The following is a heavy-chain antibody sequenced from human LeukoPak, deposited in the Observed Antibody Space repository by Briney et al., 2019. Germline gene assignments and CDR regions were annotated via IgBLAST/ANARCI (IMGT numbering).Heavy chain of an antibody. CDR2: IYSGGST. V-gene: IGHV3-53*01. J-gene: IGHJ4*02. CDR3: ATGSLKRGYSYGPHFDY. D-gene: IGHD5-18*01. CDR1: GFTVSSNY. Sequence: GSLRLSCAASGFTVSSNYMSWVRQAPGKGLEWVSVIYSGGSTYYADSVKGRFTVSRDNSKNTLYLQMNSLRAEDTAVYYCATGSLKRGYSYGPHFDYWGQGTPVTVSS.